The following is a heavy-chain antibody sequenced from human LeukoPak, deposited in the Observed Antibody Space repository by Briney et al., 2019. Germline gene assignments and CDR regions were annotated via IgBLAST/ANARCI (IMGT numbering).Heavy chain of an antibody. CDR1: GFTFSRSA. D-gene: IGHD6-13*01. CDR3: AKGRISEDGLDF. Sequence: GGSLRLSCAASGFTFSRSAMTWVRQTPRKGLDWVSSISSSGNTYYADSVKGRFTISRDNSKNMLYLQMNSLRAEDTAVYYCAKGRISEDGLDFWGQGTLVTVSS. J-gene: IGHJ4*02. V-gene: IGHV3-23*01. CDR2: ISSSGNT.